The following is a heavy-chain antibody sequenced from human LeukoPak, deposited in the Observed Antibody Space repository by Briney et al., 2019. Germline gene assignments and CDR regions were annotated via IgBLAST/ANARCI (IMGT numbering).Heavy chain of an antibody. CDR2: ISGSGGST. J-gene: IGHJ4*02. CDR1: GFAFSSYA. V-gene: IGHV3-23*01. Sequence: GGSLRLSCAASGFAFSSYAMSWVRQAPGKGLEWVSAISGSGGSTYYADSVKGRFTISRDNSKNTLYLQMNSLRAEDTAVYYCAKDRYYYDSRELVDYWGQGTLVTVSS. D-gene: IGHD3-22*01. CDR3: AKDRYYYDSRELVDY.